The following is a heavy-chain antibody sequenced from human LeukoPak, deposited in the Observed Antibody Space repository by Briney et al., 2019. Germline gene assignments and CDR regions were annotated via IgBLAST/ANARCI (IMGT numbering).Heavy chain of an antibody. CDR3: ARSRGGSVYYDFWSGCYRAGSWEFDY. V-gene: IGHV4-4*07. J-gene: IGHJ4*02. D-gene: IGHD3-3*01. CDR1: GGSISSYY. CDR2: IYTSGST. Sequence: PSETLSLTCTVSGGSISSYYWSWIRQPAGKGLEWIGRIYTSGSTNYNPSLKSRVTMSVDTSKNQFSLKLSSVTAADTAVYYCARSRGGSVYYDFWSGCYRAGSWEFDYWGQGTLVTVSS.